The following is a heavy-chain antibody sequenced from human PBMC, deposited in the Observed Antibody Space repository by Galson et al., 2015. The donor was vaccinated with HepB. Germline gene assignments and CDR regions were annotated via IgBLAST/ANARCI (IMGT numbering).Heavy chain of an antibody. CDR3: AKDPPPYPGFGEFLPAVYYGMDV. V-gene: IGHV3-30*18. J-gene: IGHJ6*02. Sequence: SLRLSCAASGFTFSSYGMHWVRQAPGKGLEWVAVISYDGSNKYYADSVKGRFTISRDNSKNTLYLQMNSLRAEDTAVYYCAKDPPPYPGFGEFLPAVYYGMDVWGQGTTVTVSS. CDR1: GFTFSSYG. CDR2: ISYDGSNK. D-gene: IGHD3-10*01.